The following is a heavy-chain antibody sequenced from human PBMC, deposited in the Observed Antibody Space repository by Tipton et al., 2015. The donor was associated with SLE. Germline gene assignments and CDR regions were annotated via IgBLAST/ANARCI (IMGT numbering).Heavy chain of an antibody. D-gene: IGHD2-15*01. CDR3: ARDRVGYCSGGSCYRGTITYDYGMDV. Sequence: TLSLTCTVSGGSIRSGDYYWSWIRQPPGKGLEWIGYIYYSGSTNYNPSLKSRVTISVDTSKNQFSLKLSSVTAADTAVYYCARDRVGYCSGGSCYRGTITYDYGMDVWGQGTTVTVSS. V-gene: IGHV4-61*08. CDR2: IYYSGST. J-gene: IGHJ6*02. CDR1: GGSIRSGDYY.